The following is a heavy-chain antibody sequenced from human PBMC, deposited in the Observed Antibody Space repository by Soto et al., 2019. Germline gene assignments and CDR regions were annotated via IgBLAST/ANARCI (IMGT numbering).Heavy chain of an antibody. CDR2: IYYNGNT. V-gene: IGHV4-59*01. J-gene: IGHJ5*02. D-gene: IGHD2-8*01. CDR1: GDSISTYY. CDR3: ARTDRRVLGAWFGP. Sequence: PSLTCTVSGDSISTYYWSWIRQPPGKGLAWIGYIYYNGNTNYNPSLKRRVTISVDTSRKQFSLNLGSVTAADTAIYYCARTDRRVLGAWFGPWGQGTLVTVSS.